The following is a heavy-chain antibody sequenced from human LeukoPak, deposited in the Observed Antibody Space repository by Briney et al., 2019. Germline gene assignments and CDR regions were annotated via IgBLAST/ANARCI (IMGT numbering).Heavy chain of an antibody. CDR2: ISAYNGNT. CDR1: GYTFTSYG. CDR3: ARGGASVVADYDYYFDY. D-gene: IGHD5-12*01. Sequence: ASVKVSCKASGYTFTSYGISWVRQAPGQGLEWMGWISAYNGNTNYAQKLQGRVTMTTDTSTSTAYMELRSLRSDDAAVYYCARGGASVVADYDYYFDYWGQGTLVTVSS. J-gene: IGHJ4*02. V-gene: IGHV1-18*01.